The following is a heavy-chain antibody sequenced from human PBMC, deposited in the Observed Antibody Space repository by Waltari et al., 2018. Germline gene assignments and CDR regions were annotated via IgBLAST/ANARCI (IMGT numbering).Heavy chain of an antibody. CDR2: INHSRGT. D-gene: IGHD6-6*01. V-gene: IGHV4-34*01. Sequence: QVQLQQWGAGLLKPSETLSLTCAVYGGSFSGYYWSWIRQPPGKGLGWLGEINHSRGTNYNPSLKSRGPISVDTSKNQFSLKLSSGTAADTAVYYCARVSSSSSYYYGMDVWGQGTTVTVSS. J-gene: IGHJ6*02. CDR1: GGSFSGYY. CDR3: ARVSSSSSYYYGMDV.